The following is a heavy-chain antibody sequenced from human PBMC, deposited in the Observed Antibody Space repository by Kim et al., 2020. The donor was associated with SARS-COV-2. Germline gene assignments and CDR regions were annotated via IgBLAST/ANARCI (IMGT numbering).Heavy chain of an antibody. D-gene: IGHD3-3*01. Sequence: ASVQVSCKASGYTFTSYDINWVRQATGQGLEWMGWMNPNSGNTGYAQKFRGRVTMTRNTSISTAYMELSSLRSEDTAVYYCARGLTKVTIFGVVTSGGYYYYGMDVWGQGTTVTVSS. CDR2: MNPNSGNT. J-gene: IGHJ6*02. V-gene: IGHV1-8*01. CDR3: ARGLTKVTIFGVVTSGGYYYYGMDV. CDR1: GYTFTSYD.